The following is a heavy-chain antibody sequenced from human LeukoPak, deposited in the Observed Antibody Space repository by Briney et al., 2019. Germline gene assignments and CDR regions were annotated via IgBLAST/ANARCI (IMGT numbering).Heavy chain of an antibody. D-gene: IGHD6-13*01. CDR3: AHGYKFAGNWYPLIFDY. V-gene: IGHV2-5*02. Sequence: SGPTLVNPTQTLTLTCTFSGFSLSTSGVGEGWIRQPPGKALEWLALIYWDDDKRYSPSLKSRLTITKDTSKNQVVLTMTNMDPVDTATYYCAHGYKFAGNWYPLIFDYWGQGTLVTVSS. CDR2: IYWDDDK. J-gene: IGHJ4*02. CDR1: GFSLSTSGVG.